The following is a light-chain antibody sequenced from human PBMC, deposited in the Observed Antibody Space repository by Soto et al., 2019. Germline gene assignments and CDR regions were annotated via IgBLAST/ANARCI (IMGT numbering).Light chain of an antibody. CDR2: DVN. Sequence: QSVLTQPRSVSGSPGQSVTISCTGTSSDVGAYNYVSWYQQHPGKAPKLMIYDVNNRPSGVPDRFSGSKSGNTASLSISGLQADDDADYYCCSYAGSFTVLFGGGTKLTVL. CDR3: CSYAGSFTVL. CDR1: SSDVGAYNY. V-gene: IGLV2-11*01. J-gene: IGLJ2*01.